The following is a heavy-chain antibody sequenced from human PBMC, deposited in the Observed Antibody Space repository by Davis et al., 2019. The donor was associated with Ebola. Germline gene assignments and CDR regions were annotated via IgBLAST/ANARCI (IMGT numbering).Heavy chain of an antibody. Sequence: ASVKVSCKASGYTFTSYGISWVRQAPGQGLEWMGWISAYNGNTNYAQKLQGRVTMTTDTSTSTAYMELRSLRSDDTAVYYCARGGDIVVVVAATSGPNYYYGMDVWGQGTTVTVSS. CDR1: GYTFTSYG. V-gene: IGHV1-18*01. CDR2: ISAYNGNT. CDR3: ARGGDIVVVVAATSGPNYYYGMDV. D-gene: IGHD2-15*01. J-gene: IGHJ6*02.